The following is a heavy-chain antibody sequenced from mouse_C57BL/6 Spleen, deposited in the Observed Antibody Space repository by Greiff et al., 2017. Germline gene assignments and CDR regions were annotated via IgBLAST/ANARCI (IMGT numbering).Heavy chain of an antibody. CDR2: IYPGDGDT. CDR1: GYAFSSYW. D-gene: IGHD2-5*01. V-gene: IGHV1-80*01. CDR3: ARSVYSNYVLDY. J-gene: IGHJ2*01. Sequence: QVHVKQSGAELVKPGASVKISCKASGYAFSSYWMNWVKQRPGKGLEWIGQIYPGDGDTNYNGKFKGKATLTADKSSSTAYMQLSSLTSEDSAVYFCARSVYSNYVLDYWGQGTTLTVSS.